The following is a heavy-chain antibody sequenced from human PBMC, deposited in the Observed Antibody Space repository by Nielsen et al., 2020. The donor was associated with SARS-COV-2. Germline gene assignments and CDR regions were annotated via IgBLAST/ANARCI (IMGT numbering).Heavy chain of an antibody. CDR3: ARLPAGTVSFDI. V-gene: IGHV4-59*08. CDR2: SDHSWRI. J-gene: IGHJ3*02. CDR1: GGSIRNTY. D-gene: IGHD2-2*01. Sequence: SETLSLTCAVSGGSIRNTYWGWIRKHPGKRLEWIAYSDHSWRINYNPSLKSRATISAETSKDQISLKLTSVTAADTAVYYCARLPAGTVSFDIWGQGTMVTVS.